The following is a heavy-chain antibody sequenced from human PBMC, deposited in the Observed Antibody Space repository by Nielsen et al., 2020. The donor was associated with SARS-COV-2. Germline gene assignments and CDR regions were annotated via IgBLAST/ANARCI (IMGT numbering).Heavy chain of an antibody. CDR1: GYTFTSYY. D-gene: IGHD3-22*01. CDR3: ARVYYDSSGYPGYFDL. V-gene: IGHV1-46*01. CDR2: INPSGGST. Sequence: ASVKVSCKASGYTFTSYYMHWVRQAPGQGLEWMGIINPSGGSTSYAQKFQGRVTMTTDTSTSTAYMELRSLRSDDTAVYYCARVYYDSSGYPGYFDLWGRGTLVTVSS. J-gene: IGHJ2*01.